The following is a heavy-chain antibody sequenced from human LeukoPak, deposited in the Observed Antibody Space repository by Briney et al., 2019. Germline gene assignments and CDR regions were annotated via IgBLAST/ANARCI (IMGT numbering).Heavy chain of an antibody. D-gene: IGHD3-22*01. V-gene: IGHV1-69*13. CDR1: GGTFSRYA. Sequence: GASVKVSCKASGGTFSRYAISWVRQAPGQGLEWMGGIIPIFGTANYAQKFQGRVTITADESTSTAYMELSSLRFEDTAVYYCAREWNCESSGYYYYYWGQGTLVIVSS. J-gene: IGHJ4*02. CDR3: AREWNCESSGYYYYY. CDR2: IIPIFGTA.